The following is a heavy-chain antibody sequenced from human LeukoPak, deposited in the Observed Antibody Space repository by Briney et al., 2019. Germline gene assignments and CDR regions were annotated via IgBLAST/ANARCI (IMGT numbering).Heavy chain of an antibody. D-gene: IGHD1-26*01. V-gene: IGHV1-2*06. CDR1: GYTFTGYY. Sequence: ASVTVSCTASGYTFTGYYMHWVRQAPGQGLEWMGRINPNSGGTNYARKFQGRVTMTRDTSISTAYMELSRLRSDDTAVYYCARGSRDIVGATDYWGQGTLVTVSS. CDR2: INPNSGGT. CDR3: ARGSRDIVGATDY. J-gene: IGHJ4*02.